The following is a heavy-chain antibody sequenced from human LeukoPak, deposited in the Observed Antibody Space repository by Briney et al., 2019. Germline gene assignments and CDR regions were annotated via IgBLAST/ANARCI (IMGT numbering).Heavy chain of an antibody. CDR1: GGSISSSSYY. CDR3: ARVQSRLSWFDP. J-gene: IGHJ5*02. V-gene: IGHV4-39*07. Sequence: SSETLSLTCTVSGGSISSSSYYWGWIRQPPGKGLEWIGSIYYSGSTYYNPSLKSRVTISVDTSKNQFSLKLSSVTAADTAVYYCARVQSRLSWFDPWGQGTLVTVSS. CDR2: IYYSGST.